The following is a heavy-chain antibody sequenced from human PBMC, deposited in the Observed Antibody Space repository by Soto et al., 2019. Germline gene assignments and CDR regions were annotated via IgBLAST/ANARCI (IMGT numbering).Heavy chain of an antibody. CDR1: GYTFTSYG. Sequence: VKVSCKASGYTFTSYGISWVRQAPGQGLEWMGWINGYNGNTNHAQKLQGRVTMSTDTSTSTAYMELRSLRSDDSAVYYCARMGDVPYYYYGMDVWGQGTTVTVSS. D-gene: IGHD3-16*01. V-gene: IGHV1-18*01. J-gene: IGHJ6*02. CDR3: ARMGDVPYYYYGMDV. CDR2: INGYNGNT.